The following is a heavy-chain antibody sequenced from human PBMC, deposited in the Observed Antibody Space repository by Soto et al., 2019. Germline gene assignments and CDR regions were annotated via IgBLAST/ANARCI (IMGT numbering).Heavy chain of an antibody. CDR2: INPNSGGT. D-gene: IGHD2-2*01. J-gene: IGHJ5*02. CDR3: ARGGGDIVVVPAADCWFDP. CDR1: GYTFTGYY. Sequence: QVQLVQSGAEVKKPGASVKVSCKASGYTFTGYYMHWVRQAPGQGLEWMGWINPNSGGTNYAQKFQGRVTMTRDTSVATAYMGLSRLGSDDTAVYYCARGGGDIVVVPAADCWFDPWGQGTLVTVSS. V-gene: IGHV1-2*02.